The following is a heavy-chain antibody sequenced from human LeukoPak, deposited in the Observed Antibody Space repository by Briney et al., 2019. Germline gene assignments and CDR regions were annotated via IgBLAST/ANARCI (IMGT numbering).Heavy chain of an antibody. CDR2: TYYRSKWYN. V-gene: IGHV6-1*01. Sequence: SQTLSLTCAISGGSVSSNSATWNWIRQSPSSGLEWLGRTYYRSKWYNDYAVSVKSRITINPDTSKNQFSLQLNSVTPEDTAVYYCARDGRAVAVGYFDLWGRGTLVTVSS. CDR3: ARDGRAVAVGYFDL. J-gene: IGHJ2*01. D-gene: IGHD6-19*01. CDR1: GGSVSSNSAT.